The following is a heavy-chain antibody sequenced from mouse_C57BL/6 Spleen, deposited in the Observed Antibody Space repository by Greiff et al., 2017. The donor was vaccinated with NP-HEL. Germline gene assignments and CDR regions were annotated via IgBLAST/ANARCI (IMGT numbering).Heavy chain of an antibody. CDR3: AGAPDRYFDY. J-gene: IGHJ2*01. Sequence: VKLQQSGPELVKPGASVKISCKASGYAFSSSWMNWVKQRPGKGLEWIGRIYPGDGDTNYNGKFKGKATLTADKSSSTAYMQLSSLTSEDSAVYFCAGAPDRYFDYWGQGTTLTVSS. CDR2: IYPGDGDT. CDR1: GYAFSSSW. V-gene: IGHV1-82*01.